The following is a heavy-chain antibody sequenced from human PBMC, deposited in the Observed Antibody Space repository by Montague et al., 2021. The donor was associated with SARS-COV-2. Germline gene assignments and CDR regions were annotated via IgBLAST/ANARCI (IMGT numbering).Heavy chain of an antibody. CDR3: ARVRYYGSGTSLGMDV. J-gene: IGHJ6*02. Sequence: SETLSLTCAVSGGPITSYYRSWIRQPPGKGLEWIGEINHSGSANYNPSLKSRVTISVDTSKNQFSLKLSSVTAADTAVYYCARVRYYGSGTSLGMDVWGQGTTVTVSS. D-gene: IGHD3-10*01. V-gene: IGHV4-34*01. CDR1: GGPITSYY. CDR2: INHSGSA.